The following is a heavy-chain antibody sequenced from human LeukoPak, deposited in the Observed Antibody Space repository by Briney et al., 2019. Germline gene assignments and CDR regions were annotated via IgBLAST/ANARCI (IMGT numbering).Heavy chain of an antibody. CDR2: INSDGSST. CDR1: GFTFSSYW. V-gene: IGHV3-74*01. Sequence: PGGSLRLSCAASGFTFSSYWMHWVRQAPGKGLEWVSPINSDGSSTSYADSVKGRFTISRDNAKNSLYLQMNSLRAEDTAVYYCARVFSGYDLAPPGNYYYYMDVWGKGTTVTISS. CDR3: ARVFSGYDLAPPGNYYYYMDV. D-gene: IGHD5-12*01. J-gene: IGHJ6*03.